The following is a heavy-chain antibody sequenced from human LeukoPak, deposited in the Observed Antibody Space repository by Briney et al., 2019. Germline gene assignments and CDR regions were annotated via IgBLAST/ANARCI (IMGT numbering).Heavy chain of an antibody. CDR1: GGSISSGSYY. CDR3: ARDYQWEPGFDP. D-gene: IGHD1-26*01. CDR2: IYTSGST. Sequence: SQTLSLTCTVSGGSISSGSYYWSWIRQPAGKGLEWIGRIYTSGSTNYNPSLKSRVTISVDTSKNQFSLKLSSVSAADTAVYYCARDYQWEPGFDPWGQGTLVTVSS. J-gene: IGHJ5*02. V-gene: IGHV4-61*02.